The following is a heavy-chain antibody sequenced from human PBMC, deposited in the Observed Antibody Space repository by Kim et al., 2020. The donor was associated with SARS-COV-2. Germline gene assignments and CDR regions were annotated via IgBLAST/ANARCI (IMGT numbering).Heavy chain of an antibody. Sequence: TYHPALKSRVTISAATSKNEFSLNLTSVTAADTALYYCARGLGWELTFDCWGQGTLVTVSS. D-gene: IGHD1-26*01. CDR3: ARGLGWELTFDC. V-gene: IGHV4-34*01. J-gene: IGHJ4*02.